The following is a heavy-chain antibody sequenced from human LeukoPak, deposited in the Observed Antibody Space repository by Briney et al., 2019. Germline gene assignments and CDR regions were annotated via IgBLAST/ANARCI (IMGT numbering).Heavy chain of an antibody. J-gene: IGHJ4*02. D-gene: IGHD4-17*01. Sequence: SETLSLTCTVSGGSIRSYYWSWIRQPPGKGLEWIGYIYYSGSTNYNPSLKSRVTISVDTSKNQFSLKLSSVTAADTAVYYCARELDYGDYASYFDYWGQGTLVTVSS. V-gene: IGHV4-59*01. CDR3: ARELDYGDYASYFDY. CDR2: IYYSGST. CDR1: GGSIRSYY.